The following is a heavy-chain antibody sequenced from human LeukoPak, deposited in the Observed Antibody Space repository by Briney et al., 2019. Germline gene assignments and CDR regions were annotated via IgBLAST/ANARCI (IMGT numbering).Heavy chain of an antibody. D-gene: IGHD2-15*01. CDR1: GFTFNTFE. J-gene: IGHJ6*02. CDR2: ISSSGSTI. Sequence: GGSLRLSCAASGFTFNTFEMNWVRQAPGKGLEWVSYISSSGSTIYYADSVKGRLTISRDNAKNSLYLQMNSLRAEDTAVYYCARDRAIVVVVAATEYFYYYGMDVWGQGTTVTVSS. CDR3: ARDRAIVVVVAATEYFYYYGMDV. V-gene: IGHV3-48*03.